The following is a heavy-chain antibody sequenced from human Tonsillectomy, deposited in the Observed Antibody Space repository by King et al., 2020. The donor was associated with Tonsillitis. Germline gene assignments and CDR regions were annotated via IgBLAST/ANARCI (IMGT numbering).Heavy chain of an antibody. CDR1: GFTFSNYG. D-gene: IGHD6-13*01. V-gene: IGHV3-30*02. J-gene: IGHJ4*02. CDR3: AKEDYSNSWYVDY. CDR2: IRYDGSNK. Sequence: VQLVESGGGVVQPGGSLRLSCAASGFTFSNYGMHWVRQAPGKGLEWVAFIRYDGSNKFYADSVKGRFTISRDNSKNTLYLQMNSLRVEDTAVYYCAKEDYSNSWYVDYWGQGTLVTVSS.